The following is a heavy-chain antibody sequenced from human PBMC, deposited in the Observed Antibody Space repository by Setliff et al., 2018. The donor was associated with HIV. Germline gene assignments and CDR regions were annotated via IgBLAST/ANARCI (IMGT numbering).Heavy chain of an antibody. J-gene: IGHJ3*02. CDR2: INPTGGST. V-gene: IGHV1-46*01. D-gene: IGHD5-12*01. CDR3: ASAGAWQRNALDI. Sequence: ASVKVSCKPSGYSFTNHYMHWVRQAPGQGLEWMGVINPTGGSTRNTQKFQGRVAMTRDTPTSTVYMEPSSLRSEDTAVYYCASAGAWQRNALDIWGQGTMVTVSS. CDR1: GYSFTNHY.